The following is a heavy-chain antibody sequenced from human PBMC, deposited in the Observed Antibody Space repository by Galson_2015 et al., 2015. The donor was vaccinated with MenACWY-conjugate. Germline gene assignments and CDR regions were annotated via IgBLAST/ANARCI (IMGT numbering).Heavy chain of an antibody. CDR3: AKGVRSGHTYGAFDI. Sequence: SLRLSCAASGFTFSSYTMHWVRQAPGKGLEWVAVMSYDGSNKYYADSVKGRFTISRDNSKNTLYLQMDSLRAEDTAVYYCAKGVRSGHTYGAFDIWGQGTMVTVSS. CDR1: GFTFSSYT. V-gene: IGHV3-30*01. CDR2: MSYDGSNK. D-gene: IGHD3-3*01. J-gene: IGHJ3*02.